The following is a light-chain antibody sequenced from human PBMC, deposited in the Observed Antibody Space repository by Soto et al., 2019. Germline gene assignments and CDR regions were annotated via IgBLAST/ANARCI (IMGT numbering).Light chain of an antibody. CDR2: GAS. J-gene: IGKJ3*01. CDR1: QNVRGN. CDR3: QQYNNWPPFT. V-gene: IGKV3-15*01. Sequence: EIVMTQSPDTLSVSPGERATLSCRASQNVRGNLAWYQQKPGQAPGLLIYGASTRATGIPARFSGGGSGTEFTLTISSLQSEDFAVYYCQQYNNWPPFTFGPGTKVDIK.